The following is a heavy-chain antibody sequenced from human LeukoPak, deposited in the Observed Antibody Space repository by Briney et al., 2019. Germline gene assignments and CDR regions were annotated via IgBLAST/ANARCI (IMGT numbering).Heavy chain of an antibody. CDR2: ISGSGNTI. V-gene: IGHV3-48*03. CDR1: EFTFSSYE. D-gene: IGHD3-22*01. J-gene: IGHJ5*02. Sequence: GGSLRLSCAASEFTFSSYEMNWVRQAPGKGLEWVSYISGSGNTIYYADSVKGRFTISRDNAKNSLYLQMNSLRAEDTAVYYCARIPDYYYYSSGYVAWGQGTLVTVSS. CDR3: ARIPDYYYYSSGYVA.